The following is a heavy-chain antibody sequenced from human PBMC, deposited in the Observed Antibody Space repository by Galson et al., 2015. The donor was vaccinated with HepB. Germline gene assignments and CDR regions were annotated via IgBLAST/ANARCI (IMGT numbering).Heavy chain of an antibody. CDR1: GFTFSTYA. D-gene: IGHD4-17*01. CDR3: VREQYGDDDAFDI. Sequence: SLRLACAASGFTFSTYAMNWVRQAPGKGLEWVAVISCDGSNKYYSDSVKDRFTISRDNSKDRRHLEMNSLRAEDTAVYYCVREQYGDDDAFDIWGQGTMVTVSS. J-gene: IGHJ3*02. CDR2: ISCDGSNK. V-gene: IGHV3-30*04.